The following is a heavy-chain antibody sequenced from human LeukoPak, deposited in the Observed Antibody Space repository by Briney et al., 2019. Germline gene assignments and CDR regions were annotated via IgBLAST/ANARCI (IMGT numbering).Heavy chain of an antibody. CDR1: GYSFTNYG. J-gene: IGHJ4*02. CDR3: ARAETTLLLNY. CDR2: ISAHNGNT. V-gene: IGHV1-18*01. D-gene: IGHD4-11*01. Sequence: GASVKVSCKASGYSFTNYGIIWVRQTPGQGLRWMGWISAHNGNTNYAQKLQGRVTLTTDTSMSTVYMELRSLTSDDTAVYYCARAETTLLLNYWGQGTLVTVSS.